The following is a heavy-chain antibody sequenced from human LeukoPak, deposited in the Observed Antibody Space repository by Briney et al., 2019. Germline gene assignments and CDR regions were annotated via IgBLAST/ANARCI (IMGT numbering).Heavy chain of an antibody. J-gene: IGHJ4*02. CDR3: ATVVVTAPGEDYFDY. V-gene: IGHV1-24*01. D-gene: IGHD2-21*02. CDR1: GYTLTELS. CDR2: FDPEDGET. Sequence: ASVKVSCKVSGYTLTELSMHWVRQAPGKGLEWMGGFDPEDGETIYAQKFQGRVTMTEDTSTDTAYMELSGLTSEDKAVYYCATVVVTAPGEDYFDYWGQGTLVTVSS.